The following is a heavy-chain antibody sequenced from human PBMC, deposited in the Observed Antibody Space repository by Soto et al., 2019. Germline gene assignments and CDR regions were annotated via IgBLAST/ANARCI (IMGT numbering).Heavy chain of an antibody. CDR2: IYYSGST. J-gene: IGHJ6*02. CDR3: ARDQRGRTKDGMDV. D-gene: IGHD2-8*01. V-gene: IGHV4-31*03. CDR1: GGSISSGGYY. Sequence: QVQLQESGPGLVKPSQTLSLTCTVSGGSISSGGYYWSWIRQHPGKGLEWIGYIYYSGSTYYNPSLKSRVTISVDTSKNQFSLKLSSVTAADTAVYYCARDQRGRTKDGMDVWGQGTTVTVSS.